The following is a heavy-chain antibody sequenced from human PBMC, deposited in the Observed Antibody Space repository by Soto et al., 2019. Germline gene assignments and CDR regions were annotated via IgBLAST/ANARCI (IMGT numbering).Heavy chain of an antibody. CDR3: STDGLNYGSFDY. Sequence: GSLSLSCAAYIFTFSDPWITWLRQTPGRRLEWVGRIKNKRSDEATDYAAAVKGRFIISRDDSKNTLYLQMHRLTTEATAVYYCSTDGLNYGSFDYWGQGTLVTVS. V-gene: IGHV3-15*01. D-gene: IGHD1-7*01. J-gene: IGHJ4*02. CDR1: IFTFSDPW. CDR2: IKNKRSDEAT.